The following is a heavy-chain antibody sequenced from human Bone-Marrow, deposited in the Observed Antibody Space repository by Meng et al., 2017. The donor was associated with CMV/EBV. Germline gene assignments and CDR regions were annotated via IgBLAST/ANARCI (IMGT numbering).Heavy chain of an antibody. CDR3: ARDRSSYCSSTSCYLEGSY. CDR1: GYTFTSYG. J-gene: IGHJ4*02. Sequence: ASVKVSCKASGYTFTSYGISWVRQAPGQGLEWMGWISAYNGSTNYAQKLQGRVTMTTDTSTSSAYMELRSLRSDETAVYYCARDRSSYCSSTSCYLEGSYWGQGTLVTSSS. CDR2: ISAYNGST. V-gene: IGHV1-18*01. D-gene: IGHD2-2*01.